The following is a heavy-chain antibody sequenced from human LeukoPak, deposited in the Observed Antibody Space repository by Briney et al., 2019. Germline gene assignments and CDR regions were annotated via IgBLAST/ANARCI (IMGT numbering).Heavy chain of an antibody. V-gene: IGHV1-8*01. CDR1: GYTFTSYD. Sequence: ASXKVSCKASGYTFTSYDINWVRQATGQGLEGMGWMNPNSGNTGYAQKFQGRVTMTRNTSISTAYMELSSLRSEDTAVYYCARGPITIFGVVISNWGQGTLVTVSS. D-gene: IGHD3-3*01. J-gene: IGHJ4*02. CDR3: ARGPITIFGVVISN. CDR2: MNPNSGNT.